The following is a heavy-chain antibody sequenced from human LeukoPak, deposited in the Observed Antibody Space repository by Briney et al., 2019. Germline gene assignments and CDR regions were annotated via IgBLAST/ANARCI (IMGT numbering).Heavy chain of an antibody. Sequence: SETLSLTCTVSGGSISSYYWSWIRQPAGKGLEWIGRIYTSGSTNYNPSLKSRVTMSVDTSKNQFSLKLSSVTAADTAVYYCARDRDDILTGYDDAFDIWGQGTMVTVSS. CDR1: GGSISSYY. CDR2: IYTSGST. V-gene: IGHV4-4*07. CDR3: ARDRDDILTGYDDAFDI. J-gene: IGHJ3*02. D-gene: IGHD3-9*01.